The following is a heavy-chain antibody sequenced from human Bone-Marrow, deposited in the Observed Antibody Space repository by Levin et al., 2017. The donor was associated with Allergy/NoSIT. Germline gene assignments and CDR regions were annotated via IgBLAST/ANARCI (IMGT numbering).Heavy chain of an antibody. D-gene: IGHD3-3*01. V-gene: IGHV4-59*02. J-gene: IGHJ4*02. CDR3: ARGQLYYFWLFDL. CDR2: IYYSGST. Sequence: SETLSLTCSVSGGSVGEYYWSWIRQSPGKGLEWIGNIYYSGSTNYNPSLKTRVSISIDTSQTQFSLRLSSVTPADTAVYYCARGQLYYFWLFDLWGRGTLVTVSS. CDR1: GGSVGEYY.